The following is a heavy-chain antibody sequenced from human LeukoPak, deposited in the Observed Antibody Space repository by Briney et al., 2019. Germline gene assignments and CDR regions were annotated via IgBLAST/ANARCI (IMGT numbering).Heavy chain of an antibody. CDR2: IIPIFGTA. J-gene: IGHJ4*02. D-gene: IGHD3-10*01. CDR3: ARAPYYYGSGDGINYYFDY. Sequence: GSSVKVSCKASGGTFSSYAISWVRQAPGQGPEWMGGIIPIFGTANYAQKFQGRVMITAGESTSTAYMELSSLRSEDTAVYYCARAPYYYGSGDGINYYFDYWGQGTLVTVSS. V-gene: IGHV1-69*01. CDR1: GGTFSSYA.